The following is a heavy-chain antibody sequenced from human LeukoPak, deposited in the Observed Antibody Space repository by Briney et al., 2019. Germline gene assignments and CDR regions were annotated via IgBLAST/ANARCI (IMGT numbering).Heavy chain of an antibody. CDR1: GFTFDDYG. Sequence: GGSLRLSCAASGFTFDDYGMSWVRQAPGKGLEWVSGIDWNGGSTGYADSVKGRFTISRDNAKNSLYLQMNSLRAEDTALYYCARGHSEAYYDILTALIFFDYWGQGTLVTVSS. CDR3: ARGHSEAYYDILTALIFFDY. V-gene: IGHV3-20*04. CDR2: IDWNGGST. J-gene: IGHJ4*02. D-gene: IGHD3-9*01.